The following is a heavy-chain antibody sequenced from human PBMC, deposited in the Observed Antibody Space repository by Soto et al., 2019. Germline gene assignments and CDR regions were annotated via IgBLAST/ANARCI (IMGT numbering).Heavy chain of an antibody. Sequence: PGGSLRLSFLASVFPFSDYYMSWIRQAPGRGLEWISYISCSSSTIYYADSVKGRFTISRDNAKNSLYLQMNSLRAEDTALYYCTKDKHWYGMDVWGQGTTVTVSS. CDR3: TKDKHWYGMDV. CDR1: VFPFSDYY. D-gene: IGHD1-1*01. CDR2: ISCSSSTI. V-gene: IGHV3-11*01. J-gene: IGHJ6*02.